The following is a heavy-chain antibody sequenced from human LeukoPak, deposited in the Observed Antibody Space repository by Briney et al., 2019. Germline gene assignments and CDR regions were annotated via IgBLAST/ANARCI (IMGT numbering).Heavy chain of an antibody. CDR1: GFTFSDYW. J-gene: IGHJ4*02. Sequence: PGGSLKLSCTASGFTFSDYWMTCVRQAPGKGLEWVANIKQDGSAKYYVDSVKGRFTVSRDNAKNSLYLKMDRLRVEDTATYYCARWRGSTSERSDYWGQGTLVTVSS. CDR3: ARWRGSTSERSDY. V-gene: IGHV3-7*01. D-gene: IGHD2-2*01. CDR2: IKQDGSAK.